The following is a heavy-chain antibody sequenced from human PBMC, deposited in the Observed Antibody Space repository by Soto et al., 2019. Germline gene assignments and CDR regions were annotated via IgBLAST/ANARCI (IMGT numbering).Heavy chain of an antibody. J-gene: IGHJ4*02. CDR2: ISYDGSNK. Sequence: GGSLRLSCAASGFTFCSYAMHWVRQAPGKGLEWVAVISYDGSNKYYADSVKGRFTISRDNSKNTLYLQMNSLRAEDTAVYYCARGGYYDSSGYFDYWGQGTLVTVSS. D-gene: IGHD3-22*01. V-gene: IGHV3-30-3*01. CDR1: GFTFCSYA. CDR3: ARGGYYDSSGYFDY.